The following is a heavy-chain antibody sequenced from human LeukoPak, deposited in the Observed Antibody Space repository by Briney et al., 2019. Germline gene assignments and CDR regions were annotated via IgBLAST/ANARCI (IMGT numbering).Heavy chain of an antibody. CDR2: ISYDGSNK. CDR1: GFTFSSYA. Sequence: GGSLRLSCAASGFTFSSYAMHWVRQAPGKGLEWVAVISYDGSNKYYADSVKGRFTISRDNSKNTLYLQMNSLRAEDTAVYYCARGKDYDFWSGYYYVDYWGQGTLVTVSS. J-gene: IGHJ4*02. D-gene: IGHD3-3*01. V-gene: IGHV3-30-3*01. CDR3: ARGKDYDFWSGYYYVDY.